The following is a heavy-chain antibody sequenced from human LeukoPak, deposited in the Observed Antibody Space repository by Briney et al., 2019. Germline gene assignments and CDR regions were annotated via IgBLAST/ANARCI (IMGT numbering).Heavy chain of an antibody. Sequence: GASVKVSCKASGYTFTGYYMHWVRQAPGQGLEWMGWINPNSGGTNYAQKFQGRVTMTRDTSTSTVYMELSSLRSEDTAVYYCAGGGYSGYDYAFDIWGLGTMVTVSS. CDR2: INPNSGGT. CDR3: AGGGYSGYDYAFDI. V-gene: IGHV1-2*02. D-gene: IGHD5-12*01. CDR1: GYTFTGYY. J-gene: IGHJ3*02.